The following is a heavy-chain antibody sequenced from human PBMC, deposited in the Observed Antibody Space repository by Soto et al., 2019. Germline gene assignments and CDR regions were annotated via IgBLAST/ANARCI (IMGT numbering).Heavy chain of an antibody. CDR2: LSPNSGNT. CDR1: GYTFTSYD. J-gene: IGHJ6*02. CDR3: ASRGEKSGSFHGMNA. V-gene: IGHV1-8*01. D-gene: IGHD3-16*01. Sequence: QVQLVQSGAEVKKPGASVKVSCKASGYTFTSYDINWVRQATGQGLEWMGWLSPNSGNTGYAQKFQGRVTMTRDTSIGQVYMERGSLKSGDPAEYNCASRGEKSGSFHGMNAWAKGPRSPSP.